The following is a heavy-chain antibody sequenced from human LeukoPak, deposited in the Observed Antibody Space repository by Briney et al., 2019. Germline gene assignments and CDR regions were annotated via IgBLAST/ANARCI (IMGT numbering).Heavy chain of an antibody. J-gene: IGHJ3*02. Sequence: SETLSLTCTVSGGSISSYYWSWIRQPPGKGLEKIGYIYYSGSTNYNPSLKSRVTISVDTSKNQFSLKLSSVTAADTAVYYCARAEDRGYSYGWGFDIWGQGTMVTVSS. V-gene: IGHV4-59*01. CDR3: ARAEDRGYSYGWGFDI. D-gene: IGHD5-18*01. CDR2: IYYSGST. CDR1: GGSISSYY.